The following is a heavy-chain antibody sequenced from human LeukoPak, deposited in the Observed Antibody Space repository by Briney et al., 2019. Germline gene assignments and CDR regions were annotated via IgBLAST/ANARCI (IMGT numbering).Heavy chain of an antibody. Sequence: KPSGTLSLTCTVSGGSISSSSYYWGWIRQPPGKGLEWIGSIYYSGSTYYNPSLKSRVTISVDTSKNQFSLKLSSVTAADTAVYYCARQLGSSWYVDYWGQGTLVTVSS. V-gene: IGHV4-39*01. J-gene: IGHJ4*02. D-gene: IGHD6-13*01. CDR1: GGSISSSSYY. CDR3: ARQLGSSWYVDY. CDR2: IYYSGST.